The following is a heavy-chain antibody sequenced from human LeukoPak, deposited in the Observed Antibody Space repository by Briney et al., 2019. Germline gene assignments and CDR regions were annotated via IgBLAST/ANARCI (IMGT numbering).Heavy chain of an antibody. D-gene: IGHD2-15*01. V-gene: IGHV1-69*04. CDR1: GGSFSSYA. Sequence: GASVKVSCKASGGSFSSYAISWLRQAPGQGLEWMGRIIPILGIANYAQKFQGRVTITADNSKSTAYLELSSLRSEDTAVYYCARDGCSGGSCYSEGNMWGQGTLVTVSS. J-gene: IGHJ4*02. CDR3: ARDGCSGGSCYSEGNM. CDR2: IIPILGIA.